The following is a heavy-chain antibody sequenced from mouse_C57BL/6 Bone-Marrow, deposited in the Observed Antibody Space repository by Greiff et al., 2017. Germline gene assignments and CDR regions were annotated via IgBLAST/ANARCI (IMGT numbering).Heavy chain of an antibody. D-gene: IGHD2-12*01. CDR3: SRKGLENFTF. V-gene: IGHV5-6*01. Sequence: EVKLMESGGDLVKPGGSLKLSCAASGFTFSSYGMSWVRQTPDKRLEWVATIRSGGSYTYYPDSVKGGFTISRNNAKNTLYLQMSSLKSEDTAMYYCSRKGLENFTFGGQGTTLTVSS. CDR2: IRSGGSYT. CDR1: GFTFSSYG. J-gene: IGHJ2*01.